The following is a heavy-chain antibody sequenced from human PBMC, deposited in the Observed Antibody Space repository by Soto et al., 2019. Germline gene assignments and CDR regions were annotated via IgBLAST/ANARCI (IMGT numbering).Heavy chain of an antibody. CDR3: ATDRTTFYYYDRDYYYYYLYV. CDR1: GFTFSSYA. J-gene: IGHJ6*02. V-gene: IGHV3-30-3*01. CDR2: ISYDGSNK. D-gene: IGHD3-22*01. Sequence: GGSLRLSCAASGFTFSSYAMHWVRQAPGKGLEWVAVISYDGSNKYYADSVKGRFTISRDNSKNTLYLQMNSLRTEDTAVYYWATDRTTFYYYDRDYYYYYLYVWGQGTPVTVSS.